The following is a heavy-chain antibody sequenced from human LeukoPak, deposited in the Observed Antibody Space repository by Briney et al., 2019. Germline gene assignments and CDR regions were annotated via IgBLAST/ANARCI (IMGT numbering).Heavy chain of an antibody. CDR2: IVGSGDRT. D-gene: IGHD3-16*01. J-gene: IGHJ6*02. V-gene: IGHV3-23*01. CDR1: GITFSIYG. Sequence: GGSLRLSCAASGITFSIYGRNWGRQAPGKGLEWVSGIVGSGDRTYYADSGRGRFTISRDNCNNTVYLQMNSLRDEDTAVYYCVKGSSVSDHGMDVWGQGTTVTVSS. CDR3: VKGSSVSDHGMDV.